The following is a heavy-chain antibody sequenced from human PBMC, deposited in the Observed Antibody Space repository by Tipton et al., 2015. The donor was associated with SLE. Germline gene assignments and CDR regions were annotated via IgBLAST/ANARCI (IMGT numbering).Heavy chain of an antibody. Sequence: TLSLTCTVSGGSISSYYWAWIRQSAGKGLEWIGRIYTSGSTKYNPSLKSRVTISLDTSKNQFSLNLNSVTAADTAIYYCARDMGFGSNWGISDALEIWGQGAMVTVSS. V-gene: IGHV4-4*07. D-gene: IGHD7-27*01. CDR1: GGSISSYY. CDR2: IYTSGST. CDR3: ARDMGFGSNWGISDALEI. J-gene: IGHJ3*02.